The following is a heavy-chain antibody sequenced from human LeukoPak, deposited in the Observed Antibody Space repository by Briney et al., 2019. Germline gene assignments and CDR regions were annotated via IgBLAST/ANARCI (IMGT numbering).Heavy chain of an antibody. CDR3: ARRIAVAGTKSSRGAFDI. CDR1: GFTFSTYG. D-gene: IGHD6-19*01. Sequence: GGSLRLSCAASSGFTFSTYGMNWVRQAPGKGLEWVAVISYDGSNKYYADSVKGRFTISRDNSKNTLYLQMNSLRAEDTAVYYCARRIAVAGTKSSRGAFDIWGQGTMVTVSS. V-gene: IGHV3-30*03. J-gene: IGHJ3*02. CDR2: ISYDGSNK.